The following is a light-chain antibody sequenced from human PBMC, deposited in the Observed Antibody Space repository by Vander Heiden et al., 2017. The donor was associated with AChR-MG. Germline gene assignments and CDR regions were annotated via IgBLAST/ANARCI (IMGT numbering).Light chain of an antibody. Sequence: QSALTQPPSASGSPGPSVTISCTGTSSDIGGFNYVSWYQQHPGKAPRLMIYEVIKRPSGVPDRFSGSKSGNTASLTVSGLQADDEAVYYCSSFAGSNEVVFGGGTRLTVL. J-gene: IGLJ2*01. CDR2: EVI. CDR1: SSDIGGFNY. V-gene: IGLV2-8*01. CDR3: SSFAGSNEVV.